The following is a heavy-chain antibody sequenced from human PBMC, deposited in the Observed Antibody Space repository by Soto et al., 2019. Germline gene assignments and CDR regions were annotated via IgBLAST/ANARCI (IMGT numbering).Heavy chain of an antibody. CDR1: GFTFSDYY. J-gene: IGHJ4*02. CDR3: ARVSIVAAGMDY. Sequence: QVQLVESGGGLVKPGGSLRLSCAASGFTFSDYYMSWIRQAPGKGLEWVSYISSSSSYTNYADSVKGRFTISRDNAKNSLYLQMNSLRAEDTAVYYCARVSIVAAGMDYWGQGTLVTVSS. D-gene: IGHD6-13*01. CDR2: ISSSSSYT. V-gene: IGHV3-11*06.